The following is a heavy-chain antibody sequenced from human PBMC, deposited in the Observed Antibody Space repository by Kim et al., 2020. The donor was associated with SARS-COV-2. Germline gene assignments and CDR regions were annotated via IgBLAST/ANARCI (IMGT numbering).Heavy chain of an antibody. CDR3: ARVFSTSWYFYFDY. CDR2: TYSGGST. Sequence: SDTLSLTCTVSDASISGYYWAWIRQPPGKGLEWIGNTYSGGSTIYSPSLKSRVAISVDTPKNQFSLKLISVTAADTAVYYCARVFSTSWYFYFDYWGQG. D-gene: IGHD6-13*01. CDR1: DASISGYY. V-gene: IGHV4-59*07. J-gene: IGHJ4*02.